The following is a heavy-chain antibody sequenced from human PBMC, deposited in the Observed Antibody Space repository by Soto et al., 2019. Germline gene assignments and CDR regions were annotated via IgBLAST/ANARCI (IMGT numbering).Heavy chain of an antibody. Sequence: QVQLVESGGGVVQPGRSLRLSCAASGFTFSSYAMHWVRQAPGKGLEWVAVISYDGSNKYYADSVKGRFTISRDNSKNTLYLQMNSLRAEDTAVYYCARGTEFGVVLYYYYGMDVWGQGTTVTVSS. CDR2: ISYDGSNK. CDR1: GFTFSSYA. J-gene: IGHJ6*02. V-gene: IGHV3-30-3*01. CDR3: ARGTEFGVVLYYYYGMDV. D-gene: IGHD3-3*01.